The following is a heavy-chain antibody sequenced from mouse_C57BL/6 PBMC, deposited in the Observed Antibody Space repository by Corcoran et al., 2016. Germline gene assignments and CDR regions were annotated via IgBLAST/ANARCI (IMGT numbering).Heavy chain of an antibody. CDR3: ARGTHYYGSSYAWFAY. CDR1: GYTFTDYY. J-gene: IGHJ3*01. Sequence: QVQLKQSGAELVRPGASVKLSCKASGYTFTDYYINWVKQRPGQGLEWIARIYPGSGNTYYNEKFKGKATLTAEKSSSTAYMQLSSLTSEDSAVYFCARGTHYYGSSYAWFAYWGQGTLVTVSA. V-gene: IGHV1-76*01. D-gene: IGHD1-1*01. CDR2: IYPGSGNT.